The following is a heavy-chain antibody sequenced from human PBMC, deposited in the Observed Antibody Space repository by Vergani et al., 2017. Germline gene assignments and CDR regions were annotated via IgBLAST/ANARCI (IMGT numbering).Heavy chain of an antibody. CDR1: GFTFSDFS. CDR2: IGSSGPYI. J-gene: IGHJ6*01. D-gene: IGHD2-8*01. Sequence: VQLVESGGGLVKPGGSLRLSCAASGFTFSDFSMSWARQAPGKGLEWVAFIGSSGPYINYADSVKGRFIISRDNTNNSLFLQLRSLRAEDAAVYYCARDCTSCGCPDNYGMDVWGQGATVTVSS. CDR3: ARDCTSCGCPDNYGMDV. V-gene: IGHV3-21*06.